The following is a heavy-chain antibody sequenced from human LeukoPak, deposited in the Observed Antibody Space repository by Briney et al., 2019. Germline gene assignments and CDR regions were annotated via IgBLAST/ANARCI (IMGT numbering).Heavy chain of an antibody. CDR3: ARLPTYYYYYGMDV. CDR2: MNPNSGNT. V-gene: IGHV1-8*02. Sequence: GSSVKVSCKASGGTFSSYAISWVRQAPGQGLEWMGWMNPNSGNTGYAQKFQGRVTMTRNTSISTAYMELSSLRSEDTAVYYCARLPTYYYYYGMDVWGQGTTVTVSS. CDR1: GGTFSSYA. D-gene: IGHD1-26*01. J-gene: IGHJ6*02.